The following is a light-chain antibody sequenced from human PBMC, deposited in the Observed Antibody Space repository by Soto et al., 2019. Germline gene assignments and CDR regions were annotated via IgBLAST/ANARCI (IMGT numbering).Light chain of an antibody. J-gene: IGLJ1*01. V-gene: IGLV2-23*01. CDR1: SSDVGSYNL. CDR2: EGS. CDR3: CSYAGGRDV. Sequence: QSVVTQPASVCGSPGQSITISCTGTSSDVGSYNLVSWYQHHPGKAPKLMIYEGSKWPSGVSNRFSGSSSGNTASLTISGLQAEDEADYYCCSYAGGRDVFGTGTRSPS.